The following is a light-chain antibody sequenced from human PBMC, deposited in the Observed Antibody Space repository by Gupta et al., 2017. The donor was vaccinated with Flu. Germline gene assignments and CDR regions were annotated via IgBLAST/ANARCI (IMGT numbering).Light chain of an antibody. CDR1: TIITYNY. CDR2: SVT. CDR3: CSYAGSYTWV. V-gene: IGLV2-11*01. J-gene: IGLJ3*02. Sequence: QSALTQPRSVSGSPGQSVTISCTGSTIITYNYVSWYQHHPVKAAQLMIDSVTMRPSGVPDLFSASEAGNTASLTXSXLQADDXADYYCCSYAGSYTWVFGGGTKLTVL.